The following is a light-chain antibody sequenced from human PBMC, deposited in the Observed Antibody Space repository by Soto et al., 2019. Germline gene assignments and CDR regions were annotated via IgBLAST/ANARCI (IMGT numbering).Light chain of an antibody. CDR3: QQRSNWPPRT. V-gene: IGKV1-12*01. J-gene: IGKJ1*01. CDR2: GAS. Sequence: GARVTITCPVSKGISTWLAWYQQKPGKAPKLLIYGASSLQSGVPSRFSGSGSETDFTLTISSLQPEDFALYYCQQRSNWPPRTFGQGTKVDI. CDR1: KGISTW.